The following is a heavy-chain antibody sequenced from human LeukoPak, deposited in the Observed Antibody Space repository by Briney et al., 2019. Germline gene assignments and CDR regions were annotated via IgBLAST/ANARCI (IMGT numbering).Heavy chain of an antibody. Sequence: GGSLGLSCAASGFTFSDYYMSWIRRAPGKGLEWVSYISSSGSTIYYADSVKGRFTISRDNAKNSLYLQMNSLRAEDTAVYYCAVMYCTNGVCDWGQGTLVTVSS. CDR1: GFTFSDYY. D-gene: IGHD2-8*01. CDR3: AVMYCTNGVCD. J-gene: IGHJ4*02. CDR2: ISSSGSTI. V-gene: IGHV3-11*01.